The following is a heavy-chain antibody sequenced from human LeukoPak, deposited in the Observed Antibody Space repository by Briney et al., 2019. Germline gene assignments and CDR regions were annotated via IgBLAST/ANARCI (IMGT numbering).Heavy chain of an antibody. CDR2: ISGSGGST. D-gene: IGHD3-22*01. J-gene: IGHJ4*02. Sequence: GGSLRLSCAASGFTFSSYAMSWVRQAPGKGLEWVSAISGSGGSTYYADSVKGRFTISRDNSKNTLYLQMNSLRAEDTAVYYCAKDTYYYDSSGLNFFDYRGQGTLVTVSS. CDR3: AKDTYYYDSSGLNFFDY. CDR1: GFTFSSYA. V-gene: IGHV3-23*01.